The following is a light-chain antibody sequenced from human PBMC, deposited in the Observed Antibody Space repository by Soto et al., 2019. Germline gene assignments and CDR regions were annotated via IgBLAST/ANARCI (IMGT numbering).Light chain of an antibody. CDR1: SDDVGGYNY. CDR2: GVT. CDR3: TSYTSVTIVV. J-gene: IGLJ2*01. V-gene: IGLV2-14*01. Sequence: QSALTQPASVSGSPGQSITISCTGTSDDVGGYNYVSWYQQHPGKAPKLLIFGVTNRPSGVSDRFSGSKSGNTASLTISALQAEDEADYYCTSYTSVTIVVFGGGTKLTVL.